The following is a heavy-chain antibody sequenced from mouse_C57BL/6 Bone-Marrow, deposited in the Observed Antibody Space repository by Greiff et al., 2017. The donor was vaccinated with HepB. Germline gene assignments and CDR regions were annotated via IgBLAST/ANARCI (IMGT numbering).Heavy chain of an antibody. CDR3: ARMEEHYFDY. CDR1: GYTFTSYW. CDR2: IDPSDSYT. V-gene: IGHV1-59*01. D-gene: IGHD2-3*01. J-gene: IGHJ2*01. Sequence: VQLQQPGAELVRPGTSVKLSCKASGYTFTSYWMHWVKQRPGQGLEWIGVIDPSDSYTNYNQKFKGKATLTGDPSSSTAYMQLSSLTSEDSAFYYCARMEEHYFDYWGQGTTLPVSS.